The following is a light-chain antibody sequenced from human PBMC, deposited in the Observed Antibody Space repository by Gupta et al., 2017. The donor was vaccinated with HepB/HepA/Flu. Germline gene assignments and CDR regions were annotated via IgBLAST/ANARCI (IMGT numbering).Light chain of an antibody. CDR3: HQYYGIPWT. Sequence: DIVMTQSPDSLAVSLGERATINCKSSQSVLYSPDNKEYLDWYQQKPGQPPKLLIYGASTRESGVPDRFSGSGSGTDFTLTISSLQAEDVAVYYRHQYYGIPWTFGQGTKVEIK. CDR2: GAS. J-gene: IGKJ1*01. CDR1: QSVLYSPDNKEY. V-gene: IGKV4-1*01.